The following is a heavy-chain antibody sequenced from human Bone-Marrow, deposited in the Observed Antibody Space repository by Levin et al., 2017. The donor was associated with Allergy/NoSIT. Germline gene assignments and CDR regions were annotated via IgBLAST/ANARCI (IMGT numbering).Heavy chain of an antibody. J-gene: IGHJ5*02. Sequence: SQTLSLPCTVSGGSIRSGGYYWSWIRQHPGKGLEWIGYIYYSGSTYYNPSLKSRVTISVDTSKNQFSLKLSSVTAADTAVYYCARGPTSYYDFWSGYSNWFDPWGQGTLVTVSS. V-gene: IGHV4-31*03. CDR2: IYYSGST. CDR3: ARGPTSYYDFWSGYSNWFDP. D-gene: IGHD3-3*01. CDR1: GGSIRSGGYY.